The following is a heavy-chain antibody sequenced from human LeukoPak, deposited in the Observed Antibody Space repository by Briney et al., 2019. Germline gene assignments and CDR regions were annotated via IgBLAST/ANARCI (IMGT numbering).Heavy chain of an antibody. Sequence: SETLSLTCAVYGGSFSGYYWSWIRQPPGKGLEWIGEINHSGSTNYNPSLKSRVTISVDTSKNQFSLKLSSVTAADTAVYYCARAAFDSYDSSGYYYEVYHYWGQGTLVTVSS. CDR3: ARAAFDSYDSSGYYYEVYHY. J-gene: IGHJ4*02. CDR2: INHSGST. V-gene: IGHV4-34*01. CDR1: GGSFSGYY. D-gene: IGHD3-22*01.